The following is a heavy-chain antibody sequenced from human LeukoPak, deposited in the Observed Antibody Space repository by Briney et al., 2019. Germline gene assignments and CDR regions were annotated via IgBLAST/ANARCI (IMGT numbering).Heavy chain of an antibody. CDR2: ILYDGSNE. J-gene: IGHJ4*02. Sequence: GGSLRLSCAASGFTFSTYALHWVRQAPGKGLEWVAVILYDGSNEHYTDSVRGRFTISRDNPKNTLWLQMNSLTADDTAVYYCARGEFSGLDYWGQGTLVTVSS. D-gene: IGHD5-12*01. CDR1: GFTFSTYA. CDR3: ARGEFSGLDY. V-gene: IGHV3-30-3*01.